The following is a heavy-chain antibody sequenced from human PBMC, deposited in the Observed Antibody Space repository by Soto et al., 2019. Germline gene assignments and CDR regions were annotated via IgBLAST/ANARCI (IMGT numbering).Heavy chain of an antibody. D-gene: IGHD5-12*01. CDR3: ARGRVATIFYYYYYMDV. Sequence: GASVKVSCKASGYTFTSYDINWVRQATGQGLEWMGWMNPNSGNTGYAQKFQGRVAMTRNTSISTAYMELSSLRSEDTAVYYCARGRVATIFYYYYYMDVWGKGTTVTVSS. J-gene: IGHJ6*03. CDR2: MNPNSGNT. V-gene: IGHV1-8*01. CDR1: GYTFTSYD.